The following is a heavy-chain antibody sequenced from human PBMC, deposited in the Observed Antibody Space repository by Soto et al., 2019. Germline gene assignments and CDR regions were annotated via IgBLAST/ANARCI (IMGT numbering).Heavy chain of an antibody. V-gene: IGHV5-51*01. Sequence: EVQLVQSGAEVKKPGESLKISCKGSGYSFTSYWIGWLRQMPGKGLEWMGIIYPGDSDTRYSPSFQGQVTISADKSLSTAYLQWSSPKASDTAMYYCARHHIYDPYSSPLGVWGQGTLVTVSS. CDR1: GYSFTSYW. D-gene: IGHD6-13*01. J-gene: IGHJ4*02. CDR2: IYPGDSDT. CDR3: ARHHIYDPYSSPLGV.